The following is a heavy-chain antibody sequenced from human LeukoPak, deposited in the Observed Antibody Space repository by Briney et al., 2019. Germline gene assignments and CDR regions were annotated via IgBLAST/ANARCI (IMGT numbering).Heavy chain of an antibody. Sequence: PGGSLTLSCAASGFTFSRIAMSWVRQAPGKGLEWVSGISGSGGRDSTYYADSVKGRFTISRDKSKNTVYLEMNSLRAEDTAVYYCAKSYSEYTSSWFDYWGQGTLVTVSS. D-gene: IGHD6-13*01. V-gene: IGHV3-23*01. J-gene: IGHJ4*02. CDR1: GFTFSRIA. CDR3: AKSYSEYTSSWFDY. CDR2: ISGSGGRDST.